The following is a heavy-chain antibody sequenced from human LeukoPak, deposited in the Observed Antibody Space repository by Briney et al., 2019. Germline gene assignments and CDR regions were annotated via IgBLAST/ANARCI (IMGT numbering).Heavy chain of an antibody. CDR3: AKDVREQWLPSPDY. CDR2: ISGSGGST. V-gene: IGHV3-23*01. J-gene: IGHJ4*02. D-gene: IGHD6-19*01. CDR1: GFTFSSYA. Sequence: AGGSLRLSCAASGFTFSSYAMSWVRQAPGKGLEWVSAISGSGGSTYYADSVKGRFTISRDNSKNTLYLQMNSLRAEDTTVYYCAKDVREQWLPSPDYWGQGTLVTVSS.